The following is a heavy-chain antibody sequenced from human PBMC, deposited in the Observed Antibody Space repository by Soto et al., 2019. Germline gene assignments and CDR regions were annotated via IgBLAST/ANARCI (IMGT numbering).Heavy chain of an antibody. V-gene: IGHV3-15*01. Sequence: GGSLRLSCAASGFTFSNAWMSWVRQAPGKGLEWVGRIKSKTDGGKTDYAAPVKGRFTISRDDSKNTLYLQMNSLKTEDTAVYYCTTGYCSGGSCYSYVAFDIWGQGTMVTVSS. J-gene: IGHJ3*02. CDR3: TTGYCSGGSCYSYVAFDI. CDR2: IKSKTDGGKT. D-gene: IGHD2-15*01. CDR1: GFTFSNAW.